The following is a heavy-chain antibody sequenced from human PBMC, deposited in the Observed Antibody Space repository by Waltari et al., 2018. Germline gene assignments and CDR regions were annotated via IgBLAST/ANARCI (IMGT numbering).Heavy chain of an antibody. CDR3: ARQRGSSLYLYFDL. CDR2: IYPGDSNT. J-gene: IGHJ2*01. V-gene: IGHV5-51*01. D-gene: IGHD3-16*01. CDR1: GYSFPNYW. Sequence: EAQLVQSGAEVKKPGESLTISCKASGYSFPNYWIGWVRQMPGKGLAWMGIIYPGDSNTRYNPSVQVQVTISADKSISTAYLQWSSLKASDTAIYYCARQRGSSLYLYFDLWGRGTLVTVSS.